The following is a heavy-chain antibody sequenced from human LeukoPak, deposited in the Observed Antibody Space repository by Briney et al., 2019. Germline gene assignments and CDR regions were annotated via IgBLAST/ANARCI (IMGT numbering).Heavy chain of an antibody. D-gene: IGHD2-15*01. V-gene: IGHV4-59*08. Sequence: SETLSLTCTVSGDSINDNYCSWIRQLPGKGLEWIAFIYSSGITKYNPSLTSRVTISIDRAKNEVSLKERSVTAADAAVYYCARHFPRDSAGNDAFDIRGPGTMVTVSS. CDR1: GDSINDNY. CDR2: IYSSGIT. CDR3: ARHFPRDSAGNDAFDI. J-gene: IGHJ3*02.